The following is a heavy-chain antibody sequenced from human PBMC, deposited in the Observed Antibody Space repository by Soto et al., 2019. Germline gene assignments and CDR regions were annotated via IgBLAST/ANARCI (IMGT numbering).Heavy chain of an antibody. CDR3: AKDANYYDSTQLLRKLGLFDY. Sequence: GGSLRLSCAASGFTFSSYAMSWVRQAPGKGLEWVSAISGSDGSTYYADSVKGRFTISRDNSKNTLYLQMNSLRAEDTAVYYCAKDANYYDSTQLLRKLGLFDYWGQGTLVTVSS. V-gene: IGHV3-23*01. J-gene: IGHJ4*02. CDR2: ISGSDGST. D-gene: IGHD3-22*01. CDR1: GFTFSSYA.